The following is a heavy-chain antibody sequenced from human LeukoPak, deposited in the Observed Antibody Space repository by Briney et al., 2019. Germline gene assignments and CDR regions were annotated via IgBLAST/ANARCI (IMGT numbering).Heavy chain of an antibody. CDR3: ARDRTLNSDAFDI. J-gene: IGHJ3*02. CDR1: GYTFTGYY. V-gene: IGHV1-2*02. D-gene: IGHD1-7*01. Sequence: ASVKVSCKASGYTFTGYYMHWVRQAPGQGLEWMGWINPYSGGTNYAQTFQGRVTMTRDTSISTAYMELIALRSDDTAVYYCARDRTLNSDAFDIWGQGTMVTVSS. CDR2: INPYSGGT.